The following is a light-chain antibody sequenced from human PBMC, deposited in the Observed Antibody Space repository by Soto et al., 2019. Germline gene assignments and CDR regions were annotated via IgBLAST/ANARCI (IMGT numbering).Light chain of an antibody. CDR1: SSDVGGYNY. J-gene: IGLJ2*01. V-gene: IGLV2-14*03. CDR2: DVS. CDR3: SSYTSSSPVV. Sequence: QSALTQPASVSGSPGQSITISCTGTSSDVGGYNYVSWYQHHPGKAPKLMIFDVSSRPSGVSDRFSGSKSGNTASLTISGLQAEDEADYYCSSYTSSSPVVFGGGTKLTGL.